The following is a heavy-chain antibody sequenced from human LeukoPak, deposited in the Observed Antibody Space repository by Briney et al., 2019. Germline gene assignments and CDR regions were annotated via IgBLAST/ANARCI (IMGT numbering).Heavy chain of an antibody. V-gene: IGHV1-69*04. CDR2: IIPILGIA. CDR1: GGTFSSYA. D-gene: IGHD2-15*01. Sequence: SVKVSCKASGGTFSSYAISWVRQAPGQGLEWMGRIIPILGIANYAQKFQGRVTITADKSTSTAYMELSSLRSEDTAVYYCARGFSGCSCSYYFDYWGQGTLVTVSS. CDR3: ARGFSGCSCSYYFDY. J-gene: IGHJ4*02.